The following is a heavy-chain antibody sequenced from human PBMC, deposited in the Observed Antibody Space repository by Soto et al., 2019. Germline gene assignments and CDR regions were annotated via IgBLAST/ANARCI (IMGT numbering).Heavy chain of an antibody. Sequence: QVQLVQSGAEVRKPGASVKVSCKVSGDTLSEGSIHWVRQAPGKGLEWMGGFDAEEDGAVYAQKFQGRAIMTEDTSTGTGYLELSRLRSDDTAMYYCATDKESSYLDIFHIWGQGTMVIVSS. D-gene: IGHD3-9*01. V-gene: IGHV1-24*01. J-gene: IGHJ3*02. CDR1: GDTLSEGS. CDR2: FDAEEDGA. CDR3: ATDKESSYLDIFHI.